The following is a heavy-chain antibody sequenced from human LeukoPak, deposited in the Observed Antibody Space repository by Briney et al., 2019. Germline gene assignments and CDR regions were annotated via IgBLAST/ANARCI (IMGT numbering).Heavy chain of an antibody. CDR2: IGLSGSPL. D-gene: IGHD3-22*01. CDR3: ARKDFSSGSFSY. Sequence: GGSLRLSCAVSGFPFTRFYMSWIRQAPGKGLEWISYIGLSGSPLDYADSVRGRFTISRDNAKNSLYLEMNSLRAEDTAVYYCARKDFSSGSFSYWGQGTLVTLSS. V-gene: IGHV3-11*04. J-gene: IGHJ4*02. CDR1: GFPFTRFY.